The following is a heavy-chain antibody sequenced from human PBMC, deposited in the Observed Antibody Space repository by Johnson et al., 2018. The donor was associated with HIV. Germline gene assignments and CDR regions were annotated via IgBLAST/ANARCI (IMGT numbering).Heavy chain of an antibody. CDR1: GFTFDDYG. V-gene: IGHV3-7*01. Sequence: MQLVESGGGVVRPGGSLRLSCAASGFTFDDYGMSWVRQAPGQGLEWVANIKQDGSEKYYVDSVKGRFTISRDNAKNSLYLQMNSLRAEDTAVYYCARSIITSPVGAFDIWGQGTMVTVSS. J-gene: IGHJ3*02. CDR2: IKQDGSEK. D-gene: IGHD3-16*01. CDR3: ARSIITSPVGAFDI.